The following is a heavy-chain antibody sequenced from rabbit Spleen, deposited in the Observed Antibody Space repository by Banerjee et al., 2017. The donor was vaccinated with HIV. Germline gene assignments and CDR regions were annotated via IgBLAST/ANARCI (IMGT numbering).Heavy chain of an antibody. D-gene: IGHD2-1*01. CDR2: IEPIFGRT. J-gene: IGHJ4*01. V-gene: IGHV1S7*01. CDR3: VRDRANIGGDYGPYYFDL. CDR1: GFDFSRDY. Sequence: QLKESGGGLVQPGGSLKLSCTASGFDFSRDYMNWVRQAPGKGLEWIGYIEPIFGRTYYASWVNGRFTISSHNAQNTLSLQLDSLTVADTATYFCVRDRANIGGDYGPYYFDLWGQGTLVTVS.